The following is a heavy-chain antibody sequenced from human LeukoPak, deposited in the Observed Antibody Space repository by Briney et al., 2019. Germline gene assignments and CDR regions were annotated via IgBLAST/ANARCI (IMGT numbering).Heavy chain of an antibody. CDR2: IVVGSGNT. D-gene: IGHD6-19*01. CDR1: GFTFTSSP. V-gene: IGHV1-58*02. CDR3: ATGGGWYSPDY. Sequence: SVKVSCKASGFTFTSSPMQWVRQARGQRLEWIGWIVVGSGNTNYAQKFQERVTITRDMSTNTAYMELSSLRSEDTAVYYCATGGGWYSPDYWGQGTLVTVSS. J-gene: IGHJ4*02.